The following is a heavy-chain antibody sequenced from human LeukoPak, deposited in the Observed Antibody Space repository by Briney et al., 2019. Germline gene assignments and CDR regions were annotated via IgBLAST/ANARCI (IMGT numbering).Heavy chain of an antibody. Sequence: ASVKVSCKASGYTFTGYYMHWVRQAPGQGLEWMGRINPNSGGTDYAQKFQGRVTMTRDTSISTAYMELSRLRSDDTAVYYCARDQGTYYDFWSGYPDQPYGMDVWGQGTTVTVSS. CDR1: GYTFTGYY. J-gene: IGHJ6*02. V-gene: IGHV1-2*06. CDR3: ARDQGTYYDFWSGYPDQPYGMDV. CDR2: INPNSGGT. D-gene: IGHD3-3*01.